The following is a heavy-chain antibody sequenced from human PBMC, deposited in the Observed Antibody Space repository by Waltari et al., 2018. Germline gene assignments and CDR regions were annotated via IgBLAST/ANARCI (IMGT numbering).Heavy chain of an antibody. CDR1: GSSMVHYF. Sequence: QVQLQESGPGLMKPSENLSPTCTVSGSSMVHYFWHWIRQPPGKGLEWIGYIYYNGNTDYNPSLQSRVTISVDTSRSQFSLNLRSVTAADTAVYFCAREIYGGNSRPFDYWGQGTLVTVSS. D-gene: IGHD2-21*02. CDR2: IYYNGNT. J-gene: IGHJ4*02. V-gene: IGHV4-59*01. CDR3: AREIYGGNSRPFDY.